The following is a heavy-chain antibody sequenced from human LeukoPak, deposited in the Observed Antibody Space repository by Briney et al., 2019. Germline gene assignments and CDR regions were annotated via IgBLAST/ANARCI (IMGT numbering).Heavy chain of an antibody. J-gene: IGHJ5*02. CDR2: MNPNSGNT. Sequence: ASVKVSCKASGYTFTSYDINWVREATGQGLEWMGWMNPNSGNTGYAQKFQGRVTITRNTSISTAYMELSSLRSEDTAVYYCAINCGGDCNWFDPWGQGTLVTVSS. CDR3: AINCGGDCNWFDP. CDR1: GYTFTSYD. V-gene: IGHV1-8*03. D-gene: IGHD2-21*01.